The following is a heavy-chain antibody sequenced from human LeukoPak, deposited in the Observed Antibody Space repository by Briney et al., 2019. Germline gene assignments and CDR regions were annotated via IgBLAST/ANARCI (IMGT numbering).Heavy chain of an antibody. CDR1: GGSISRSSYY. V-gene: IGHV4-39*07. J-gene: IGHJ4*02. D-gene: IGHD3-22*01. Sequence: PSETLSLTCTVSGGSISRSSYYWGWIRQPPGKGLEWIGSIYYSGSTYYNPSLKSRVTISVDTSKNQFSLKLSSVTAADTAVYYCASQGGNYYDSKTLDYWGQGTLVTVSS. CDR2: IYYSGST. CDR3: ASQGGNYYDSKTLDY.